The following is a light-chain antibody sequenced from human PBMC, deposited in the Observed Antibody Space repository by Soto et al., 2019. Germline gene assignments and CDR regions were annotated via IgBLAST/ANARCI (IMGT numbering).Light chain of an antibody. CDR2: DAS. J-gene: IGKJ3*01. CDR3: QHYDNLLFT. Sequence: DIQMTQSPSSLSASVGDRVTITCQASQDISNYLNWYQQKPGKAPKLLIYDASNLETGVPSRFSGSGSGTDFTFTISRLQPEDIATYYCQHYDNLLFTFGPGTKVDFK. V-gene: IGKV1-33*01. CDR1: QDISNY.